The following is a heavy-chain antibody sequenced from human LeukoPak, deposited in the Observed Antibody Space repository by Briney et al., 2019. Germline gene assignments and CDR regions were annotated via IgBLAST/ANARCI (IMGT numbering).Heavy chain of an antibody. J-gene: IGHJ4*02. D-gene: IGHD3-22*01. V-gene: IGHV4-39*01. CDR1: GGSISSGDYY. CDR3: ARRSYGDYYDSSGYYPLFDY. Sequence: SQTLSLTCILSGGSISSGDYYWSWIRQPPGKGLEWIGSIYYSGSTYYNPSLKSRVTISVDTSKNQFSLKLSSVTAADTAVYYCARRSYGDYYDSSGYYPLFDYWGQGTLVTVSS. CDR2: IYYSGST.